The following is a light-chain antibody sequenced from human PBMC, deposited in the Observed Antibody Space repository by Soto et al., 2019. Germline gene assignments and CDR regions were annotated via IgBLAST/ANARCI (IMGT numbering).Light chain of an antibody. Sequence: EIVLTQSPATLSLSPGERATLSCRASQSVGRTLAWFQHKPGQAPRLLIYDASNRATGIPARFTGSGSGTELNLTIRSLEPEDFAICYCQQRDSWPLTFGGGTKVEI. CDR2: DAS. V-gene: IGKV3-11*01. CDR1: QSVGRT. CDR3: QQRDSWPLT. J-gene: IGKJ4*01.